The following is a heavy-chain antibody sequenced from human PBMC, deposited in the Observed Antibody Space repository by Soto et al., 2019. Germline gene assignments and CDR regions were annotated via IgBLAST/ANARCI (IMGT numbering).Heavy chain of an antibody. CDR1: GYTFTSYG. V-gene: IGHV1-18*01. CDR3: AREYGSGTRFHY. D-gene: IGHD3-10*01. CDR2: ISAYNGNT. J-gene: IGHJ4*02. Sequence: QVQLVQSGAEVKKPGASVKVSCKASGYTFTSYGITWVRQAPGQGLEWMGWISAYNGNTNYAQKLQGRVTMPTETSTSTAYMALRRLRSDGTAVYYWAREYGSGTRFHYWGQGTLVTVSS.